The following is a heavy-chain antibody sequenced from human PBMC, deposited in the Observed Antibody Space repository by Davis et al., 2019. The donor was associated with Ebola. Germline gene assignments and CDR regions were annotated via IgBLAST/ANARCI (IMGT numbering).Heavy chain of an antibody. V-gene: IGHV4-59*12. D-gene: IGHD5-12*01. Sequence: MPSETLSLTCTVSGGSISSYYWSWIRQPPGKGLEWIGYISYSGNTYYNPSLKSRVTISVDTSENHFSLKLSSVTAADTAVYYCARAQGRYSGYVDPWGQGILVTVSS. CDR1: GGSISSYY. J-gene: IGHJ5*02. CDR2: ISYSGNT. CDR3: ARAQGRYSGYVDP.